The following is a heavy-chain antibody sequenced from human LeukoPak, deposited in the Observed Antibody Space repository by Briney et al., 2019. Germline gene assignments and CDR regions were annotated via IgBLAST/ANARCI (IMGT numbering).Heavy chain of an antibody. J-gene: IGHJ4*02. Sequence: SVKVPCKASGGTFSSYAISWVRQAPGQGLERMGRIIPIFGIANYAQKFQGRVTITADKSTSTAYMELSSLRSEDTAVYYCASLGSAAVAGLGTDYWDQGTLVTVSS. D-gene: IGHD6-19*01. CDR1: GGTFSSYA. CDR3: ASLGSAAVAGLGTDY. V-gene: IGHV1-69*04. CDR2: IIPIFGIA.